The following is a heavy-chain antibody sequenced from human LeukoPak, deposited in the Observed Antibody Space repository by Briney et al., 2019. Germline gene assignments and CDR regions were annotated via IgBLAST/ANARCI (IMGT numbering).Heavy chain of an antibody. CDR2: IWYDGSNK. CDR1: GFTFSSYG. V-gene: IGHV3-33*01. D-gene: IGHD3-3*01. J-gene: IGHJ5*02. CDR3: ARGPSFYDFWSGYINWFDP. Sequence: PGGSLRLSCAASGFTFSSYGMHWVRQAPGKGLEWVAVIWYDGSNKYYADSVKGRFTISRDNSKNTLYLQMNSLRAEDTAVYYCARGPSFYDFWSGYINWFDPWGQGTLVTVSS.